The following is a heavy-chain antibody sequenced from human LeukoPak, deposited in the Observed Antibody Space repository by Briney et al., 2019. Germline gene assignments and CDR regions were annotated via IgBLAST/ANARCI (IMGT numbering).Heavy chain of an antibody. CDR3: ARASYSSSWYWFDP. CDR2: IYTSGST. J-gene: IGHJ5*02. Sequence: PSETLSLTCTVSGGSISSYYWSWIRQPAGKGLEWIGRIYTSGSTNYNPSLKSRVTMSVDTSKNQFSLKLSSVTAADTAVYYCARASYSSSWYWFDPWGQGTLVTVSS. CDR1: GGSISSYY. D-gene: IGHD6-13*01. V-gene: IGHV4-4*07.